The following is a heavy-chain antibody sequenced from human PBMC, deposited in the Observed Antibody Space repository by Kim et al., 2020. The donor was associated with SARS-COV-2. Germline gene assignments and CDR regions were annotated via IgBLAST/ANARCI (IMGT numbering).Heavy chain of an antibody. V-gene: IGHV3-48*02. CDR2: INSNGQVT. Sequence: GGSLRLSCVASGFKFGDSPMNWVRQTPGRKLEWISHINSNGQVTYYIDSVRGRFTISRDNAKNSLFLQMNSLREEDTAVYFCARDRMVGYCSSGLCSNYYRYALDVWGQGTTVTVSS. CDR1: GFKFGDSP. CDR3: ARDRMVGYCSSGLCSNYYRYALDV. J-gene: IGHJ6*02. D-gene: IGHD2-8*01.